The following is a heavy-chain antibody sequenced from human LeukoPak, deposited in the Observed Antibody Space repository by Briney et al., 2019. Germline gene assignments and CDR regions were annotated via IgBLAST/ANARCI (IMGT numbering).Heavy chain of an antibody. J-gene: IGHJ5*02. V-gene: IGHV4-4*07. CDR3: ARGDYGDYVA. CDR1: GGSISNYY. CDR2: IYSTGST. Sequence: SSETLSLTCTVSGGSISNYYWSWIRQSAGKGLEWIGRIYSTGSTNYNPSLKSPVTTSVDTSKNQFSLKLSSVTAADTAVYYCARGDYGDYVAWGQGTLVTVSS. D-gene: IGHD4-17*01.